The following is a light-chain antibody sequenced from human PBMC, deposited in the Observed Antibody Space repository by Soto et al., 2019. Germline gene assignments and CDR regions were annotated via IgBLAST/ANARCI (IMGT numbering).Light chain of an antibody. CDR3: QQRGDLPLIT. V-gene: IGKV3-11*01. CDR2: NAS. J-gene: IGKJ5*01. Sequence: ESGLGKDPTSRSLSQEERTPLSCRASQSVSSYLAWYQQKPGQPPRLLIYNASNRTTGIPARFSGSGSGTDFTLTISSLEPEDFAVYYCQQRGDLPLITFCQVRRLAVK. CDR1: QSVSSY.